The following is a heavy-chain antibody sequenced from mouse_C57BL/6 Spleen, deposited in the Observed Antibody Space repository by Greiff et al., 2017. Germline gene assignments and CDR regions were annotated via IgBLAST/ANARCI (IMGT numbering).Heavy chain of an antibody. CDR3: ERDGTTVVADY. Sequence: QVQLQQSGPELVKPGASVKISCTASGFAFSSSWMNWVKQRPGKGLEWIGRIYPGDGDTNYNGKFKGKATLTADKTSSTAYMQLSSLTSEDSAVYFCERDGTTVVADYWGQGTTLTVSS. V-gene: IGHV1-82*01. J-gene: IGHJ2*01. D-gene: IGHD1-1*01. CDR1: GFAFSSSW. CDR2: IYPGDGDT.